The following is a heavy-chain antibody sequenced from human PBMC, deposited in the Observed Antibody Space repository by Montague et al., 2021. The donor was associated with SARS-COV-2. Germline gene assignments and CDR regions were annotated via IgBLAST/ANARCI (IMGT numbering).Heavy chain of an antibody. CDR1: GGSIRSSSYY. CDR3: ARHRITIFLGCMFDY. Sequence: SETLSLTCTVSGGSIRSSSYYWGWIRQPPGKGLEWIGSIYYSGXTXYXXXXKXRVTISVDTSKNQFSLKLSSVTAADTAVYYCARHRITIFLGCMFDYWGQGTLVTVSS. V-gene: IGHV4-39*01. D-gene: IGHD3-9*01. J-gene: IGHJ4*02. CDR2: IYYSGXT.